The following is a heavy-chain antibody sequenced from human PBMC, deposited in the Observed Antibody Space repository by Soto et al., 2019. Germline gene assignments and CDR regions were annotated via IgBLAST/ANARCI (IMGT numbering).Heavy chain of an antibody. Sequence: QVQLVQSGAEVKKTGASVKVSCKASGYTFTSYGISWVRQSPGQGREWMGWISAYNGNINDAQKPQGRVTMTTDTSTSTAYMELRSLRSDDTAVYYGARGLPGERSWFDPWGQGTLGTVSS. CDR3: ARGLPGERSWFDP. CDR2: ISAYNGNI. D-gene: IGHD3-10*01. J-gene: IGHJ5*02. V-gene: IGHV1-18*01. CDR1: GYTFTSYG.